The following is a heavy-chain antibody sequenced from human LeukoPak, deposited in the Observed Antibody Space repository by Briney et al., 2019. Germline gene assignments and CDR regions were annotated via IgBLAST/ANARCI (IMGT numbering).Heavy chain of an antibody. CDR2: IYTSGST. D-gene: IGHD2-2*03. J-gene: IGHJ6*02. V-gene: IGHV4-4*07. CDR1: GDSISSYY. Sequence: PSETLSLTCTVSGDSISSYYWSWIRQPAGEGLEWIGRIYTSGSTNYNPSLKSRVTMSVDTSKNQFSLKLSSVTAADTAVYYCARDFHGYCSSTSCYPVVDYYYYGMDVWGQGTTVTVSS. CDR3: ARDFHGYCSSTSCYPVVDYYYYGMDV.